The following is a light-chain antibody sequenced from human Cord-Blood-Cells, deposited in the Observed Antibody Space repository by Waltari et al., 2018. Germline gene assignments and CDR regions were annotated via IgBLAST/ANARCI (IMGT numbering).Light chain of an antibody. J-gene: IGKJ3*01. Sequence: DIQMTQSPSSMSASVGDRVTLTCQASQDISNYLNGDQQKTGKATKLLIYDASNLETGVPSRFSGSGSGTDFTFTISSLQPEDIATYYCQQYDNLPIFTFGPGTKVDIK. V-gene: IGKV1-33*01. CDR3: QQYDNLPIFT. CDR2: DAS. CDR1: QDISNY.